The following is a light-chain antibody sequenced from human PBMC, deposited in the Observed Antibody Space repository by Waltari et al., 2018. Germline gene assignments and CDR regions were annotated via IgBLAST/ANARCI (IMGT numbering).Light chain of an antibody. CDR2: GRN. CDR3: NSRDSSGTLGV. J-gene: IGLJ1*01. V-gene: IGLV3-19*01. CDR1: SLINYH. Sequence: SSELTQDPAVSVAFGQTVTITCQGLSLINYHARWYQQNTGQAPTLLIYGRNMRPSGTPDRFSGSTSRYSASLTITGAQAEDEADYYCNSRDSSGTLGVFGSGTKVTVL.